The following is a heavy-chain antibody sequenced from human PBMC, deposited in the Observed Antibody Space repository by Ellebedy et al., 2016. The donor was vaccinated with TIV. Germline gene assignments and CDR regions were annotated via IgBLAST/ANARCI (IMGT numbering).Heavy chain of an antibody. CDR1: GFTFNSYA. CDR3: ARGSTVVTPAFDY. V-gene: IGHV3-23*01. Sequence: PGGSLRLSCAASGFTFNSYAMSWVRQAPGKGLEWVSAISGSGGSTYYADSVKGRFTISRDNSKNTLYLQMNSLRAEDTAVYYCARGSTVVTPAFDYWGQGILVTVSS. J-gene: IGHJ4*02. CDR2: ISGSGGST. D-gene: IGHD4-23*01.